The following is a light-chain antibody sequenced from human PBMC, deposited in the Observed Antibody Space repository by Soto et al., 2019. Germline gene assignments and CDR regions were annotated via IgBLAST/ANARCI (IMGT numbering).Light chain of an antibody. V-gene: IGKV3-15*01. CDR3: QQYNNWPRT. CDR1: QSVNSN. J-gene: IGKJ1*01. Sequence: EVVMTQSPDTLSVSPGQRATLSCRASQSVNSNLAWYQQKLGQPPRLLIYGASTRDTDIPPRFSGSGSGTDFTLTINRLQSEDFAIYYCQQYNNWPRTFGQGTKVEIK. CDR2: GAS.